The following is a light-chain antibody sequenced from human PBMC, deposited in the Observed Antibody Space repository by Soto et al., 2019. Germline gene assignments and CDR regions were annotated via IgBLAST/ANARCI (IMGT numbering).Light chain of an antibody. Sequence: QSALTQPASVSGSPGQSITISCTGTSSDLGGYNYVSWYQQRPGKAPKLMIYDISSRPSGVSNRFSGSKSGNTASLTISGLQAEDEADYYCSSYTSSSTSVVFGGGTKLTVL. CDR2: DIS. CDR3: SSYTSSSTSVV. V-gene: IGLV2-14*01. J-gene: IGLJ2*01. CDR1: SSDLGGYNY.